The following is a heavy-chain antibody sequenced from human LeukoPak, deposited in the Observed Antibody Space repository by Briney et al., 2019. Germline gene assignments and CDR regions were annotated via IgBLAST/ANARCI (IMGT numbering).Heavy chain of an antibody. V-gene: IGHV3-53*01. D-gene: IGHD6-19*01. CDR2: IYSGGST. CDR1: GFTVSSNY. CDR3: ARVWYSSGLNWFDP. Sequence: PGGSLRLSCAASGFTVSSNYMSWVRQAPGKGVEWVSVIYSGGSTYYADSVKGRFTISRDNSKNTLYLQMNSLRAEDTAVYCCARVWYSSGLNWFDPWGQGTLVTVSS. J-gene: IGHJ5*02.